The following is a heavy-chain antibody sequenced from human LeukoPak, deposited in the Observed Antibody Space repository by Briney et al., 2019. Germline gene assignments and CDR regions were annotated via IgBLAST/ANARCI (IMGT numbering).Heavy chain of an antibody. CDR2: IYSSGST. D-gene: IGHD3-10*01. V-gene: IGHV4-61*02. J-gene: IGHJ4*02. CDR3: ARVGFSGSYFDY. Sequence: SQTLSLTCTVSGGSISSGSYYWSWIRQPAGKGLEWIGRIYSSGSTNYNPSLKSRVTISLDTSKNQFSLKLSSVTAADTAAYYCARVGFSGSYFDYWGQGTLVTVSS. CDR1: GGSISSGSYY.